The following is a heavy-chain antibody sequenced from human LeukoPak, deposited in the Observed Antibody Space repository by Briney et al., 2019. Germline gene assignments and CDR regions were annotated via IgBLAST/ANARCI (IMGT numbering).Heavy chain of an antibody. CDR2: IYYSGST. J-gene: IGHJ4*02. D-gene: IGHD3-3*01. V-gene: IGHV4-31*03. CDR1: GGSISSGGYY. Sequence: NTSETLSLTCTVSGGSISSGGYYWSWIRQHPGKGLEWIGYIYYSGSTYYNPSLKSRVTISVDTSKNQFSLKLSSVTAADTAVYYCARSITIFGVVDYWGQGTLVTVSS. CDR3: ARSITIFGVVDY.